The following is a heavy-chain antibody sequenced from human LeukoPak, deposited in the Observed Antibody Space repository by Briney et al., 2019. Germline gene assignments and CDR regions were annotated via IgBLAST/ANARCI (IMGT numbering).Heavy chain of an antibody. CDR3: ARDVGLAAGGMMDALDI. CDR1: GFTFSSYT. D-gene: IGHD6-13*01. V-gene: IGHV3-30-3*01. CDR2: ISYDGSIK. J-gene: IGHJ3*02. Sequence: GGSLRLSCAASGFTFSSYTMHWVRQAPGKGLEWVAIISYDGSIKHYADSVKGRFTISRDNSKNTLYLQMNSLSAEDTAVYYCARDVGLAAGGMMDALDIWGQGTMVTVSS.